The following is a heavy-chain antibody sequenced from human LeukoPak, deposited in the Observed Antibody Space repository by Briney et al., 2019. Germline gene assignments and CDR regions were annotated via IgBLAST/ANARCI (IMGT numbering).Heavy chain of an antibody. J-gene: IGHJ4*02. Sequence: PGGSLTLSCAASGFTFSSYAMSWVRLAPGKGLEWVSTISGSGDTTYYADSVRGRFTISRDNSKNTLYLQMNSLSAENTAIYYCAKTPQKYCSSTTCYPDYWGQGTLVTVSS. D-gene: IGHD2-2*01. CDR1: GFTFSSYA. CDR3: AKTPQKYCSSTTCYPDY. CDR2: ISGSGDTT. V-gene: IGHV3-23*01.